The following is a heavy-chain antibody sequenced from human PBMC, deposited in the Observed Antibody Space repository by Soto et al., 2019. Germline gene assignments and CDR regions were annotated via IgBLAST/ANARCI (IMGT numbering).Heavy chain of an antibody. CDR1: GGSFSGYY. V-gene: IGHV4-34*01. J-gene: IGHJ3*02. D-gene: IGHD1-7*01. CDR2: INHSGST. Sequence: SETLSLTCAVYGGSFSGYYWSWIRQPPGKGLEWVGEINHSGSTNYNPSLKSRVTISVDTSKNQFSLKLSSVTAADTAVYYCARGVYNWNYGVRAFDIWGQGTMVTVSS. CDR3: ARGVYNWNYGVRAFDI.